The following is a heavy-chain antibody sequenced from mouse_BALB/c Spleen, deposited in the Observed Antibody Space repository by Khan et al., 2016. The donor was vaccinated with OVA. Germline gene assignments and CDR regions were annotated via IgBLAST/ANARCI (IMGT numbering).Heavy chain of an antibody. CDR2: ISDGGGST. Sequence: VQLQESGGGLVKPGGSLKLSCAASGFSFRDYYMYWIRQTPEERLEWVATISDGGGSTYYPDSVKGRFTISRDNAENNLYLQMSSLKSEDTAKYYCARAGYGGFAYWGQRTLVTVSA. D-gene: IGHD1-1*02. CDR1: GFSFRDYY. CDR3: ARAGYGGFAY. V-gene: IGHV5-4*02. J-gene: IGHJ3*01.